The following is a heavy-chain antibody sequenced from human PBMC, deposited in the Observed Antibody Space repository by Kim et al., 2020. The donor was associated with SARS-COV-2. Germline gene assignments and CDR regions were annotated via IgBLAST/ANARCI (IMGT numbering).Heavy chain of an antibody. J-gene: IGHJ4*02. Sequence: ASVKVSCKASGYTFTSYAMHWVRQAPGQRLEWMGWINAGNGNTKYSQKFQGRVTITRDTSASTAYMELSSLRSEDTAVYYCARGQHHSSSWWGVFDYWGQGTLVTVSS. CDR3: ARGQHHSSSWWGVFDY. CDR2: INAGNGNT. D-gene: IGHD6-13*01. V-gene: IGHV1-3*01. CDR1: GYTFTSYA.